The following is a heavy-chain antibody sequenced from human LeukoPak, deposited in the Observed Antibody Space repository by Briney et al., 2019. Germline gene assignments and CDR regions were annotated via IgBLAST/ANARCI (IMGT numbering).Heavy chain of an antibody. CDR3: ARRGCSGNSCYMDY. V-gene: IGHV4-39*01. D-gene: IGHD2-15*01. CDR2: IYYSGDT. CDR1: GGSIRSSSSSYY. Sequence: SETLSLTCTVSGGSIRSSSSSYYWGWIRQPPGKGLEWIGSIYYSGDTYYNPSLKSRVTLSVDTSKNQFSLKLSSVTAADTAVYYCARRGCSGNSCYMDYWGQGTLVIVSS. J-gene: IGHJ4*02.